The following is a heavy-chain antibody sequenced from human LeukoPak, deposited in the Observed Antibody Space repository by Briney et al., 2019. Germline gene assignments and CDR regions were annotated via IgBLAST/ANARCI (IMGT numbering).Heavy chain of an antibody. CDR3: ARDPEGHGYYFDY. V-gene: IGHV4-34*01. J-gene: IGHJ4*02. Sequence: PSETLSLTCAVYGESFSGYYWSWIRQPPGKGLEWIGEINHSGSTNYNPSLKSRVSMSVDTSKNQFSLKLSSVIAADTAVYYCARDPEGHGYYFDYWGQGALVTVSS. CDR1: GESFSGYY. CDR2: INHSGST. D-gene: IGHD3-3*01.